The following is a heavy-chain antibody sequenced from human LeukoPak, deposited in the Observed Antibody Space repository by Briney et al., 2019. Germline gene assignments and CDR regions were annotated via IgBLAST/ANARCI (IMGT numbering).Heavy chain of an antibody. J-gene: IGHJ4*02. D-gene: IGHD3-10*01. V-gene: IGHV1-2*04. CDR2: INPNSGGT. CDR3: ARWFGESAQYYFDY. Sequence: ASVKVSCKASGYTFTGYYMHWVRQAPGQGLEWMGWINPNSGGTNYAQKFQGWVTMTRDTSTSTAYMELSRLRSDDTAVYYCARWFGESAQYYFDYWGQGTLVTVSS. CDR1: GYTFTGYY.